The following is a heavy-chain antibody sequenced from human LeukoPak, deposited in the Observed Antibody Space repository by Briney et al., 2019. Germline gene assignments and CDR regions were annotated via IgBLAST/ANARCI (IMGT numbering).Heavy chain of an antibody. Sequence: GGSLRLSCAASGFTFSSYAMSWVRQAPGKGLEWVSAISGSGGSTYYADSVKGRFTISRDNSKNTLYLQMNSLRAEDTAVYYCAKEFSVQLWLEGTFDYWGQGPLVTVPS. D-gene: IGHD5-18*01. J-gene: IGHJ4*02. CDR3: AKEFSVQLWLEGTFDY. CDR2: ISGSGGST. V-gene: IGHV3-23*01. CDR1: GFTFSSYA.